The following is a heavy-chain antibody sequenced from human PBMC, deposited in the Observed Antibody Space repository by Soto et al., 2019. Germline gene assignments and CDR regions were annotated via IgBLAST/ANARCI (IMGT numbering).Heavy chain of an antibody. D-gene: IGHD3-3*01. V-gene: IGHV3-74*01. CDR1: GFTVSNYW. CDR3: AKDRGEEGLKFLEWFGGMDV. J-gene: IGHJ6*02. Sequence: PGGSLRLSCAASGFTVSNYWMNWVRQAPGKGLVWVSHIKSDGTTSYADSVEGRFTVSRDDAKNTFYLQMNSLRAEETAVYYCAKDRGEEGLKFLEWFGGMDVWGHGTTVTVSS. CDR2: IKSDGTT.